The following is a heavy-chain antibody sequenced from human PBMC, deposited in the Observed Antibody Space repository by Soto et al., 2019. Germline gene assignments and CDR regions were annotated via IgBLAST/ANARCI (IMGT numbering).Heavy chain of an antibody. CDR3: ARQLAYCAGDCYTEPIDY. D-gene: IGHD2-21*02. J-gene: IGHJ4*02. V-gene: IGHV4-61*08. Sequence: NPSETLSLTCTVSGGSISSGGYYWNWIRQPPGKGLEWIGEINHTGGTHYNPSPKSRVTMSVDTSKNQFALKLSSVTAADTAVYYCARQLAYCAGDCYTEPIDYWGQGTLVTVSS. CDR1: GGSISSGGYY. CDR2: INHTGGT.